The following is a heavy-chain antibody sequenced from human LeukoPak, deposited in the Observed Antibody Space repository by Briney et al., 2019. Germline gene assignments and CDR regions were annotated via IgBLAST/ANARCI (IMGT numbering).Heavy chain of an antibody. CDR1: GGSISSSSYY. Sequence: SETLSLTCTVSGGSISSSSYYWGWIRQPPGKGLEWIGSIYHSGSTYYNPSLKSRVTISVDTSKNQFSLKLSSVTAADTAVYYCARLKPTYSSGWYPDYWGQGTLVTVSS. V-gene: IGHV4-39*07. D-gene: IGHD6-19*01. CDR2: IYHSGST. J-gene: IGHJ4*02. CDR3: ARLKPTYSSGWYPDY.